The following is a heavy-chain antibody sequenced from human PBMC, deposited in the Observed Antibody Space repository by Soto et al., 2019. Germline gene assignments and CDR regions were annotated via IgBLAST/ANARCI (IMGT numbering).Heavy chain of an antibody. CDR1: GFTFTSYW. D-gene: IGHD1-26*01. CDR3: AREGGRALDY. CDR2: TNVDGGRT. V-gene: IGHV3-74*01. J-gene: IGHJ4*02. Sequence: EVQLVESGGGSIQPGGSLRLSCVASGFTFTSYWMHWVRQAPGEGLVWVARTNVDGGRTSYGDSVKGRFTISRDNAKNTLYLQMNSLRAEDTAVYYCAREGGRALDYWGQGSLITVSA.